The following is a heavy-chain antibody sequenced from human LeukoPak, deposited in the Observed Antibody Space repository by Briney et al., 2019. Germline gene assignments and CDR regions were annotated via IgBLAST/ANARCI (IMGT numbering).Heavy chain of an antibody. V-gene: IGHV1-69*13. CDR1: GGTFSSYA. CDR3: ARDHIVVVTATTYYYYGMDV. J-gene: IGHJ6*02. Sequence: SVKVSCKASGGTFSSYAMSWVRQAPGQGLEWMGGIIPIFGTANYAQKFQGRVTITADESTSTAYMELSSLRSEDTAVYYCARDHIVVVTATTYYYYGMDVWGQGTTVTVSS. CDR2: IIPIFGTA. D-gene: IGHD2-21*02.